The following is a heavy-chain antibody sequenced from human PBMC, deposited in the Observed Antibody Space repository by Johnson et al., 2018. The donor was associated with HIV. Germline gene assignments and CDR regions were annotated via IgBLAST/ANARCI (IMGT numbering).Heavy chain of an antibody. CDR1: GFTLSDPY. J-gene: IGHJ3*02. CDR3: ARSRWGGDAFDI. CDR2: IRNKANRDTT. Sequence: VQLVESGGGLVQPGGSLRLSCAASGFTLSDPYMDWVRQAPGKGLEWVARIRNKANRDTTEYAASVKGRFTISRDDSKNSLYLQMNSLRAEDTAVYYCARSRWGGDAFDIWGQGTMVTVSS. D-gene: IGHD7-27*01. V-gene: IGHV3-72*01.